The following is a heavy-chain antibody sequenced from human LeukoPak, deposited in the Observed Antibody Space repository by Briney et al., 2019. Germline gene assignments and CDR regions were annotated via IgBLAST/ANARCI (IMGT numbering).Heavy chain of an antibody. Sequence: GGSPRLFCASSGFTVSSYGMHWGRQGPPKGLEWKAVISYDGSNKYYADSVKGRFTIFRDNSKNTLYLQMNRLRAEDTAVYDCAKRGYCSSTSCYPLSGSFDIWGQGTMVTVSS. CDR1: GFTVSSYG. D-gene: IGHD2-2*01. J-gene: IGHJ3*02. CDR3: AKRGYCSSTSCYPLSGSFDI. CDR2: ISYDGSNK. V-gene: IGHV3-30*18.